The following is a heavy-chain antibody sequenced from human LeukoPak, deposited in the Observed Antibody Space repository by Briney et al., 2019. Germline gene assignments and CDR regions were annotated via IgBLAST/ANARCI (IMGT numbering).Heavy chain of an antibody. V-gene: IGHV1-18*01. D-gene: IGHD6-19*01. Sequence: GASVKVSCKASGYTFTSYGISWVRQAPGQGLEWMGWTSAYNGNTNYAQKLQGRVTMTTDTSTSTAYMELRSLRSDDTAVYYCARGAGYSSGWYSDDLMGYWGQGTLVTVSS. CDR3: ARGAGYSSGWYSDDLMGY. CDR1: GYTFTSYG. CDR2: TSAYNGNT. J-gene: IGHJ4*02.